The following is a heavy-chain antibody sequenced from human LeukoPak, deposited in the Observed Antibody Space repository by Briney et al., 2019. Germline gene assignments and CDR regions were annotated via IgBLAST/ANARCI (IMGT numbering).Heavy chain of an antibody. CDR3: ARDEGGVVPAATLGDAFDL. CDR1: GFTFSSYA. Sequence: PGGSLRLSCAASGFTFSSYAMSWVRQAPGKGLEWVANIKQDESEKYYVDSVKGRFTISRDNAKNSLYLQMNSLRAEDTAVYYCARDEGGVVPAATLGDAFDLWGQGTMVTVSS. D-gene: IGHD2-2*01. J-gene: IGHJ3*01. CDR2: IKQDESEK. V-gene: IGHV3-7*01.